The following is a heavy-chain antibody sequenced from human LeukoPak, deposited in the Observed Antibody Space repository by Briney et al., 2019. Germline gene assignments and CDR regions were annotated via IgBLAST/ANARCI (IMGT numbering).Heavy chain of an antibody. CDR3: ARGIAVHRHWFDP. V-gene: IGHV1-69*13. D-gene: IGHD6-19*01. Sequence: EASVKVSCKASGGTFSSYAISWVRQAPGQGLEWMGGIIPIFGTANYAQKFQGRVTITADESTSTAYMELSSLRSEDTAVYYCARGIAVHRHWFDPWGQGTLVTVSS. CDR1: GGTFSSYA. J-gene: IGHJ5*02. CDR2: IIPIFGTA.